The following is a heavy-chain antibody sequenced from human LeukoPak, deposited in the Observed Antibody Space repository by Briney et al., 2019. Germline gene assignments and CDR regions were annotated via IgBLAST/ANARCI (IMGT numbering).Heavy chain of an antibody. D-gene: IGHD3-3*01. J-gene: IGHJ5*02. V-gene: IGHV6-1*01. CDR2: TYYRSKWYN. Sequence: SQTLSLTCAISGDSVSSNSAAWNWIRQSPSRGLEWLGRTYYRSKWYNDYAVSVKSRITINPDTSKNQFSLQLNSVTPEDTAVYYCARSSRLRFLEWSPSEPWGQGTLWTVSS. CDR1: GDSVSSNSAA. CDR3: ARSSRLRFLEWSPSEP.